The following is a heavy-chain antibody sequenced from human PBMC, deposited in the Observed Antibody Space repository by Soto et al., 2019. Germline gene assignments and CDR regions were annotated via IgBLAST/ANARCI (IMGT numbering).Heavy chain of an antibody. CDR2: IYYSGST. J-gene: IGHJ5*02. D-gene: IGHD3-10*01. CDR3: ARLKWVTMVRGVIANWFDP. Sequence: ETLSLTCTVSGGSISSSSYYWGWIRQPPGKGLEWIGSIYYSGSTYYNPSLKSRVTISVDTSKNQFSLKLSSVTAADTAVYYCARLKWVTMVRGVIANWFDPWGQGTLVTVSS. CDR1: GGSISSSSYY. V-gene: IGHV4-39*01.